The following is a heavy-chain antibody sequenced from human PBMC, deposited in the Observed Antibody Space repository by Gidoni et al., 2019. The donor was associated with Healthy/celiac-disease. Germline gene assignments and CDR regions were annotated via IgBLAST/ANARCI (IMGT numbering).Heavy chain of an antibody. D-gene: IGHD3-10*01. CDR2: ISYDGSNK. Sequence: PASGFTFSSYAMPWVRQAPGKGLEWVAVISYDGSNKYYADSVKGRFTISRDNSKNTLYLQMNSLRAEDTAVYYCARDRAMVRGVTRDYYYYGMDVWGQGTTVTVSS. CDR1: GFTFSSYA. J-gene: IGHJ6*02. V-gene: IGHV3-30-3*01. CDR3: ARDRAMVRGVTRDYYYYGMDV.